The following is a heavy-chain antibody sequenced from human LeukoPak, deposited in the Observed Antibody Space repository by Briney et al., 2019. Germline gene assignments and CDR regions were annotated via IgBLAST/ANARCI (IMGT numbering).Heavy chain of an antibody. Sequence: QAGGSLRLSCAASGFTVDDYAMPWVRHAPGKGLEWVSGITWNSGSIGYADSVKGRFTISRDNAKNSLYLQMNSLRAEDTALYYCAKVIFGDYYGMDVWGQGTTVTVSS. V-gene: IGHV3-9*01. D-gene: IGHD3/OR15-3a*01. CDR3: AKVIFGDYYGMDV. CDR1: GFTVDDYA. CDR2: ITWNSGSI. J-gene: IGHJ6*02.